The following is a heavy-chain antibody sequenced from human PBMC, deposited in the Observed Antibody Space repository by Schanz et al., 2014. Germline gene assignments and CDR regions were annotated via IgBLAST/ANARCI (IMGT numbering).Heavy chain of an antibody. J-gene: IGHJ4*02. CDR2: ISRSSSTI. D-gene: IGHD6-13*01. CDR1: GFTFSNYN. Sequence: EVQLVESGGGLVQPGGSLRLSCAASGFTFSNYNMNWVRQAPVKGLEWVSYISRSSSTIYYTDSVKGRFTISRDNAKNSVFLQMNGLRDEDTAVYYCATETYSSSWCFDYWGQGTLVTVSS. CDR3: ATETYSSSWCFDY. V-gene: IGHV3-48*02.